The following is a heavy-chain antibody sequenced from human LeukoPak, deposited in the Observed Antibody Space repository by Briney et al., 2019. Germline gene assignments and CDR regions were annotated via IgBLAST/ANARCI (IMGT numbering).Heavy chain of an antibody. J-gene: IGHJ4*02. CDR2: INHSGNT. D-gene: IGHD6-6*01. V-gene: IGHV4-34*01. CDR3: ARGWGAARHLYFDY. CDR1: GGSFSGYY. Sequence: SETLSLTCAVYGGSFSGYYWSWIRQPPGKGLEWIGEINHSGNTNYNPSLKSRVTISVDTSKKQFSLELSSVTAADTAVYYCARGWGAARHLYFDYWGQGTLVTVSS.